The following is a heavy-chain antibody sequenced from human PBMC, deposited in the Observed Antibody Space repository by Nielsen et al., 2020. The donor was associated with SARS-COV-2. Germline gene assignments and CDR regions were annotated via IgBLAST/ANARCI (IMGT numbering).Heavy chain of an antibody. J-gene: IGHJ4*02. Sequence: SVKVSCKASGGTFSSYAISWVRQAPGQGLEWMGGIIPIFGTANYAQKFQGRVTITADESTSTAYMELSSLRSEDTAVYYCAREVGATSPEFDYWGQGTLVTVSS. CDR1: GGTFSSYA. CDR3: AREVGATSPEFDY. CDR2: IIPIFGTA. D-gene: IGHD1-26*01. V-gene: IGHV1-69*13.